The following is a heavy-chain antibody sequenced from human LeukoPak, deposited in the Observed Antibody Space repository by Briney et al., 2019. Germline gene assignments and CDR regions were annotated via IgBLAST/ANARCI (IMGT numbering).Heavy chain of an antibody. CDR3: ARTKTLTIRPFDI. V-gene: IGHV3-48*03. D-gene: IGHD3-10*01. CDR1: EFTFSDYV. Sequence: PGGSLRLSCAASEFTFSDYVMNWVRQAPGKGLEWVSYISSSGNTIYYADSVKGRFTISRDNAKNSLYLQMNSLRAEDTTVYFCARTKTLTIRPFDIWGQGTMVTVSS. CDR2: ISSSGNTI. J-gene: IGHJ3*02.